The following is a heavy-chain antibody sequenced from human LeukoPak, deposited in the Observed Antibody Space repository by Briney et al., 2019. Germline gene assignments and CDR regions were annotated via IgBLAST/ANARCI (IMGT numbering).Heavy chain of an antibody. V-gene: IGHV4-31*03. CDR1: GGSISSGGYY. Sequence: TSQTLSLTCTVSGGSISSGGYYWSWIRQHPGKGLEYIGYISYSGSTYYNPSLKSRVTISVDTSKNQFSLKLSSVTAADTAVYYCTRHFDWLLSRDAFDIWGQGTMVTVSS. D-gene: IGHD3-9*01. CDR3: TRHFDWLLSRDAFDI. CDR2: ISYSGST. J-gene: IGHJ3*02.